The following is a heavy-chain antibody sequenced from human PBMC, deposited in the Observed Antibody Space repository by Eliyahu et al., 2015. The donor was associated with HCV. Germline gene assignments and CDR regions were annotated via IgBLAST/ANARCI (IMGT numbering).Heavy chain of an antibody. CDR3: ARLLGRDVLRYFDWYYYYYGMDV. CDR2: INHSGST. CDR1: GGSFSGYY. D-gene: IGHD3-9*01. Sequence: QVQLQQWGAGLLKPSETLSLTCAVYGGSFSGYYWSWIRQPPGKGLEWIGEINHSGSTNYNPSLKSRVTISVDTSKNQFSLKLSSVTAADTAVYYCARLLGRDVLRYFDWYYYYYGMDVWGQGTTVTVSS. J-gene: IGHJ6*02. V-gene: IGHV4-34*01.